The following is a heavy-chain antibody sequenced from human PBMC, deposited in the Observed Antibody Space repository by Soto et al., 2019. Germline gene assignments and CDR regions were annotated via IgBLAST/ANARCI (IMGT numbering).Heavy chain of an antibody. CDR1: GGSVSSGAYY. J-gene: IGHJ3*01. Sequence: KTSETLSLTCTVSGGSVSSGAYYWTWIRQRPGKGLEWIGYIYYSGSTYYSPSLKSRLSISLDTSKNQFSLRLSSVTAADTAMYYCARDRTEQLVGGFDLWGQGTMVTVSS. V-gene: IGHV4-31*03. D-gene: IGHD6-6*01. CDR3: ARDRTEQLVGGFDL. CDR2: IYYSGST.